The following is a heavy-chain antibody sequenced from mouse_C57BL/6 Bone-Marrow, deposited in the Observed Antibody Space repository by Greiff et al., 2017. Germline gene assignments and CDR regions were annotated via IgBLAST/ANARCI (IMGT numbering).Heavy chain of an antibody. CDR2: IGHEIGDT. CDR1: GFNIKDDY. V-gene: IGHV14-4*01. J-gene: IGHJ2*01. CDR3: SSFDGNYFDF. Sequence: EVQLKESGAELVRPGASVKLSCTASGFNIKDDYIHWVQQRPEQGLEWIGWIGHEIGDTEYASKFQGKATITSDTASNTAYLQLSSLTSEDTAVYYCSSFDGNYFDFWGQGTPLTV. D-gene: IGHD2-3*01.